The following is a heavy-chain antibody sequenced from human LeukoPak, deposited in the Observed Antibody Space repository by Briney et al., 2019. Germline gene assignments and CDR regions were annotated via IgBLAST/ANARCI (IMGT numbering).Heavy chain of an antibody. D-gene: IGHD3-22*01. V-gene: IGHV4-31*03. Sequence: SETLSLTCTVSGGSISSGGYYWSWIRQHPGKGLEWIGYIYYSGSTYYNPSLKSRVTISVDTSKNQFSLELSSVTAADTAVYYCARDLRGYDSSGYYKGYFDYWGQGTLVTVSS. CDR2: IYYSGST. CDR1: GGSISSGGYY. CDR3: ARDLRGYDSSGYYKGYFDY. J-gene: IGHJ4*02.